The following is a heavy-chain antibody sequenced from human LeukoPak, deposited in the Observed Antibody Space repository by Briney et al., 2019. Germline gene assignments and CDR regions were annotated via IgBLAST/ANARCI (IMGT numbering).Heavy chain of an antibody. V-gene: IGHV1-58*01. CDR3: AFTYYYDSSADY. CDR2: IVVGSGKT. Sequence: SVKVSCKASGFTFTSSAVQWVRQARGQRLEWIGWIVVGSGKTNYAQKFQERVTFTRDMSTSTAYMELSSLRSDDTAVYYCAFTYYYDSSADYWGQGTLVTVSS. D-gene: IGHD3-22*01. J-gene: IGHJ4*02. CDR1: GFTFTSSA.